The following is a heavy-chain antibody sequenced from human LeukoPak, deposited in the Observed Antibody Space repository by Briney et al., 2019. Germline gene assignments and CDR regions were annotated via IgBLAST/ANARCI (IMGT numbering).Heavy chain of an antibody. J-gene: IGHJ4*02. CDR1: GFTFRSYA. D-gene: IGHD6-19*01. Sequence: PGGSLRLSCAASGFTFRSYAMTSVRQAPGKGLEWVSTITGSGGSTYYADSVKGRFTISRDNSKNTLYLQMNSLRAEDTAVYYCAKDRGIAVAGTDFDYWGQGTLVTVSS. V-gene: IGHV3-23*01. CDR2: ITGSGGST. CDR3: AKDRGIAVAGTDFDY.